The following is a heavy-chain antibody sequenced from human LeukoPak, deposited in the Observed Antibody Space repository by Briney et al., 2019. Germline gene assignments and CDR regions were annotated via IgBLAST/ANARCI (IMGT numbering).Heavy chain of an antibody. D-gene: IGHD3-22*01. CDR1: GGTFSSYA. Sequence: SVKVSCKASGGTFSSYAISWVRQAPGQGLEWMGGIIPIFGTANYAQKFQGRVTITADKSTSTAYMELSSLRSEDTAVYYCARDRSGYATFDYWGQGTLVTVSS. V-gene: IGHV1-69*06. CDR2: IIPIFGTA. J-gene: IGHJ4*02. CDR3: ARDRSGYATFDY.